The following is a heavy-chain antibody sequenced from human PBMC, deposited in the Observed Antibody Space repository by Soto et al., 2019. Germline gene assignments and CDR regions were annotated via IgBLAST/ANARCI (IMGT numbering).Heavy chain of an antibody. CDR1: GFTFSDYY. V-gene: IGHV3-11*01. CDR3: VKDKYDSGSSMGNWFDP. Sequence: QVQLVESGGGLVKPGGSLRLSCAASGFTFSDYYMSWIRQAPGKGLEWVSYISSSGSTIYYADSVKGRFTISRDNSENTLYLQLNSLRADDTAVFYCVKDKYDSGSSMGNWFDPWGQGTLVTVSS. D-gene: IGHD3-10*01. CDR2: ISSSGSTI. J-gene: IGHJ5*02.